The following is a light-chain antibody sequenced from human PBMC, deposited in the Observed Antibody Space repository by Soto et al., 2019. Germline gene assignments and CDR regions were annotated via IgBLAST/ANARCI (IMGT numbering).Light chain of an antibody. V-gene: IGLV1-44*01. J-gene: IGLJ1*01. CDR2: ANN. CDR3: AAWDDNLNGYV. CDR1: SSNIGSNP. Sequence: QSVLTQPPSASGTPGQRVTISCSGSSSNIGSNPVNWYQQLPGTAPKLLIYANNQRPSGVPDRFSGSKSGTSASLAISGLQSEDDADYYCAAWDDNLNGYVFGAGTKVTVL.